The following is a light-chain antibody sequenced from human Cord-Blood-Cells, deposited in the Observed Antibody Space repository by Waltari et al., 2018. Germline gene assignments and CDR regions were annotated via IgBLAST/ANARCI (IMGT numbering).Light chain of an antibody. CDR3: QSYDSSLSVYVV. J-gene: IGLJ2*01. CDR1: SSNLGAGYD. Sequence: QSVLTQPPSVSGAPGQRVTIPCTGSSSNLGAGYDEPWYQQLPGTAPKLPIYGNSNRPSGVPDRFSGSKSGTSASLAITGLQAEDEADYYCQSYDSSLSVYVVFGGGTKLTVL. V-gene: IGLV1-40*01. CDR2: GNS.